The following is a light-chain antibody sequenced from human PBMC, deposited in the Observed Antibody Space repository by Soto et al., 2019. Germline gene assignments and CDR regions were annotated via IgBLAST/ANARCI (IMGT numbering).Light chain of an antibody. CDR3: SSYAGTNKV. CDR2: EVS. CDR1: SGDVGGHNF. V-gene: IGLV2-8*01. J-gene: IGLJ3*02. Sequence: QSVLTQPPSASGSPGQSVTISCTGTSGDVGGHNFVSWYQFHPGKAPKLIIYEVSKRPSGVPNRFSGSKSDNTASLTVSGLQAEDEADYCCSSYAGTNKVFGGGTKLTVL.